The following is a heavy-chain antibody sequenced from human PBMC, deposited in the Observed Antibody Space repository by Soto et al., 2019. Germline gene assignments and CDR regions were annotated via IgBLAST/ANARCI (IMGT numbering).Heavy chain of an antibody. Sequence: QVQLVQSGGEVKKPGASVKVSCKASGYTFTTYGISWVRQAPGQGLEWMGWINVYNGNTKYAQKLQGRVTMTTDTSTSTAYMELRSLISDDTAVYYCARGVGSGIYYNQYNCFDPWGQGTLVTVSS. D-gene: IGHD3-10*01. J-gene: IGHJ5*02. CDR2: INVYNGNT. V-gene: IGHV1-18*01. CDR1: GYTFTTYG. CDR3: ARGVGSGIYYNQYNCFDP.